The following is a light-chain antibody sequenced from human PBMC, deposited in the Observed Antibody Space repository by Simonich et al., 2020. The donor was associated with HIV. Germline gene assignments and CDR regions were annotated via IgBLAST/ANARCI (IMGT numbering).Light chain of an antibody. V-gene: IGKV3-15*01. Sequence: EIVMTQSPVTLSVSPGERATLSCRASQSVNSNLAWYQQNPSQAPRLLIYGASTRATGFPARFSGSGSGTEFTLTISSMQTEDFAVYYCQQYNSWPTFGGGTKVEIK. CDR3: QQYNSWPT. J-gene: IGKJ4*01. CDR2: GAS. CDR1: QSVNSN.